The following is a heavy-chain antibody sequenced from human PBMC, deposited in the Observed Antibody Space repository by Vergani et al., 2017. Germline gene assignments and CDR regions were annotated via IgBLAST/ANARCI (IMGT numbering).Heavy chain of an antibody. CDR1: GFTVSSNY. D-gene: IGHD2-2*01. Sequence: EVQLVETGGGLIQPGGSLRLSCAASGFTVSSNYMSWVRQAPGKGLEWVSVIYSGGSTYYADSVKGRFTISRDNSKNTLYLQMNSLRAEDTAVYYCARDRRYCSSTSCFYYYYYMDVWGKXP. J-gene: IGHJ6*03. V-gene: IGHV3-53*02. CDR2: IYSGGST. CDR3: ARDRRYCSSTSCFYYYYYMDV.